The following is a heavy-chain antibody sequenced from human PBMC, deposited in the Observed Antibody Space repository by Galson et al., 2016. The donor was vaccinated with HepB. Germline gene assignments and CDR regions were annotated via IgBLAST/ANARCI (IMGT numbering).Heavy chain of an antibody. Sequence: SETLSLTCTVSDDSISSFYWSWIRQPAGKGLEWIGRIYTNGSTSYNPSLKSRVTISVDPSKNQFSLKLSSVTAADTAVYYCARDSSVDTYFYYYMDVWGKGTTVAVSS. CDR3: ARDSSVDTYFYYYMDV. D-gene: IGHD5-18*01. CDR2: IYTNGST. V-gene: IGHV4-4*07. J-gene: IGHJ6*03. CDR1: DDSISSFY.